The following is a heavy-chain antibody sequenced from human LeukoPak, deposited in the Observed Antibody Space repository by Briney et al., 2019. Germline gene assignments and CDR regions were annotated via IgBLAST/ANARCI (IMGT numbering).Heavy chain of an antibody. J-gene: IGHJ6*04. CDR2: ISSSGSTI. CDR1: GFTFSSYE. D-gene: IGHD3-10*02. Sequence: GGSLRLSCAASGFTFSSYEMNWVRQSPGKGLECVSYISSSGSTIYYADSVKGRFTISRDNAKNSLYLQMNSLRAEDTAVYYCAELGITMIGGVWGKGTTVTISS. CDR3: AELGITMIGGV. V-gene: IGHV3-48*03.